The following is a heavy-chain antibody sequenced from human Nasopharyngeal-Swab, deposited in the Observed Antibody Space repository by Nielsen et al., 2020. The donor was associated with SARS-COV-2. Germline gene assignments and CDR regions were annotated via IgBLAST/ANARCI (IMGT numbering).Heavy chain of an antibody. V-gene: IGHV4-34*01. J-gene: IGHJ4*02. CDR2: INHSGST. CDR1: GGSFSGYY. CDR3: ARGRVGAKDY. D-gene: IGHD1-26*01. Sequence: SQPLSLTCAVYGGSFSGYYWSWIRQPPGKGLEWIGEINHSGSTNYNPSLKSRVTISVDTSKNQFSLKLSSVTAADTAVYYCARGRVGAKDYWGQGTLVTVSS.